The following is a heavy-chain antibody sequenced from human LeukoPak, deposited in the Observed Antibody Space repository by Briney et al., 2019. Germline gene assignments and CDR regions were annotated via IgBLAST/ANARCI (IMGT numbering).Heavy chain of an antibody. CDR2: ISGSDDGT. CDR1: GFTFDNYA. Sequence: GGSLRLSSAASGFTFDNYAMTWVRQGPGKGLEWVSAISGSDDGTYYADSVKGRFTISRDNSRNTLYLQMNTLRAEDTAVYFCAESPVSSCRGSFCYPFDYWGQGNLVTVSS. D-gene: IGHD2-15*01. J-gene: IGHJ4*02. CDR3: AESPVSSCRGSFCYPFDY. V-gene: IGHV3-23*01.